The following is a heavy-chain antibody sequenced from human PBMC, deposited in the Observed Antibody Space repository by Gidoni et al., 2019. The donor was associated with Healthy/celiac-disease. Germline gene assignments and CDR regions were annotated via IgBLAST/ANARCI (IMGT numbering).Heavy chain of an antibody. Sequence: QVQLQESGPGLVKPSETLSLTCTVSGGSTSSYYCSWLRQPPGKGLEWIGYIYYSGSTNYNPSLKRRVAISVDTSKNQFSLKLSSVTAADTAVYYCARVSLYGDYVAWFDPWGQGTLVTVSS. V-gene: IGHV4-59*01. D-gene: IGHD4-17*01. J-gene: IGHJ5*02. CDR1: GGSTSSYY. CDR3: ARVSLYGDYVAWFDP. CDR2: IYYSGST.